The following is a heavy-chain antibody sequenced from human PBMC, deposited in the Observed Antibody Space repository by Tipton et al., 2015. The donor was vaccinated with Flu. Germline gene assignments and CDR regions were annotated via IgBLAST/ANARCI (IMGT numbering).Heavy chain of an antibody. D-gene: IGHD1-26*01. J-gene: IGHJ4*02. CDR3: AKDQVPSYSGSYSPMGFDY. Sequence: SLRLSCTASGFTFSSYAMSWVRQAPGKGLEWVSAIRGSGGITYNADSVKGRFTISRDNSENTLYLQMNSLRAEDTAIYYCAKDQVPSYSGSYSPMGFDYWGQGTLVPVSS. CDR2: IRGSGGIT. V-gene: IGHV3-23*01. CDR1: GFTFSSYA.